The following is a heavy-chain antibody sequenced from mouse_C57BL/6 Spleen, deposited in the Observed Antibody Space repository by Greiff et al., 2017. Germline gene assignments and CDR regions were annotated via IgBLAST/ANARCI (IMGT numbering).Heavy chain of an antibody. Sequence: VQLQQSGAELVKPGASVKVSCKASGYTFTSYWMHWVKQRPGQGLEWIGRLHPSDSDTNYNQKFKGKATLTVDKSSSTAYMQLSSLTSEDSAVYYCAVYSNNRYFDYWGQGTTLTVSS. J-gene: IGHJ2*01. D-gene: IGHD2-5*01. CDR2: LHPSDSDT. CDR1: GYTFTSYW. CDR3: AVYSNNRYFDY. V-gene: IGHV1-74*01.